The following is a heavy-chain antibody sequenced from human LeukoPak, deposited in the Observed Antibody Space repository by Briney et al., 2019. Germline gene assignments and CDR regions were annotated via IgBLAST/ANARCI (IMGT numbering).Heavy chain of an antibody. CDR3: ARGGYYGSGSYGS. CDR2: INPNSGGT. J-gene: IGHJ4*02. Sequence: ASVKVSCKASGYTFTSYGISWVRQAPGQGLEWMGWINPNSGGTNYAQKFQGRVTMTRDTSISTAYMELSRLRSDDTAVYYCARGGYYGSGSYGSWGQGTLVTVSS. CDR1: GYTFTSYG. D-gene: IGHD3-10*01. V-gene: IGHV1-2*02.